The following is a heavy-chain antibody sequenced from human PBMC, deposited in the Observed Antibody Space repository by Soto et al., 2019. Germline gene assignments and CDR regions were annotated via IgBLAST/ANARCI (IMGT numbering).Heavy chain of an antibody. V-gene: IGHV4-34*01. CDR2: INHSGST. Sequence: ETLSLTCAVYGGSFSGYYWSWIRQPPGKGLEWIGEINHSGSTNYNPSLKSRVTVSVDTSKNQFSLKLSSVTAADTAVYYCARGRRTYTIFGVVTTSYFDYWGQGTQVTVSS. J-gene: IGHJ4*02. D-gene: IGHD3-3*01. CDR1: GGSFSGYY. CDR3: ARGRRTYTIFGVVTTSYFDY.